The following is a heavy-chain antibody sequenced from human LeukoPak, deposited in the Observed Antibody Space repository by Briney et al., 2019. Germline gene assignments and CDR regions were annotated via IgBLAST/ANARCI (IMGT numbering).Heavy chain of an antibody. J-gene: IGHJ4*02. V-gene: IGHV1-18*01. CDR2: ISGNNDNP. CDR1: GYTFSNFG. CDR3: ARDGTSTDDY. Sequence: ASVKVSFKASGYTFSNFGISWVRQAPGQGLEWMGWISGNNDNPNYVQKFQGRFTVTTDSSTSTAYMELRDLRSDDTAVYYCARDGTSTDDYWGQGTLVTVSS. D-gene: IGHD2-2*01.